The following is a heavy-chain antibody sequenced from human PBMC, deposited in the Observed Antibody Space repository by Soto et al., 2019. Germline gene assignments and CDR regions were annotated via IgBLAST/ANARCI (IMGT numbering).Heavy chain of an antibody. J-gene: IGHJ4*02. Sequence: SETLSLTCTVSGGSISSGGYYWSWIRQHPGKGLEWIGYIYYSGSTYYNPSLKSRVTISVDTSKNQFSLKLSSVTAADTAVYYCARVRVWFGELPIDYWGQGTLVTVSS. CDR2: IYYSGST. V-gene: IGHV4-31*03. CDR3: ARVRVWFGELPIDY. CDR1: GGSISSGGYY. D-gene: IGHD3-10*01.